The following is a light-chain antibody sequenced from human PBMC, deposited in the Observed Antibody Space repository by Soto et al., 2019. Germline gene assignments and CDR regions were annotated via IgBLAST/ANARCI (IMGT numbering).Light chain of an antibody. CDR1: QGIIHD. CDR3: LQHNSYPPP. V-gene: IGKV1-17*01. J-gene: IGKJ4*01. Sequence: DIPMTQSPSSLSASVGDRVTITCRASQGIIHDLAWYQQKPGKAPRRVIYAASRLQSGGPSRFSGSGSGTEFTLTISSLQPEDLATYYCLQHNSYPPPFGGGTRVEIK. CDR2: AAS.